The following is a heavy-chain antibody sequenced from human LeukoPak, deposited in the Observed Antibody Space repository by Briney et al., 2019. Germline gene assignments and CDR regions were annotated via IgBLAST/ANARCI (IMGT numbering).Heavy chain of an antibody. J-gene: IGHJ4*02. D-gene: IGHD6-19*01. CDR1: GGTFSRYA. CDR2: IIPMFGIA. CDR3: ARDRPYTGGWRGFDY. V-gene: IGHV1-69*01. Sequence: SVTVSCKASGGTFSRYAISWVRQAPGQGLEWMGGIIPMFGIANYAQKFQGRDTITADESTSTAYMELSSLRSEDTAVYYCARDRPYTGGWRGFDYWGQGTLVTVSS.